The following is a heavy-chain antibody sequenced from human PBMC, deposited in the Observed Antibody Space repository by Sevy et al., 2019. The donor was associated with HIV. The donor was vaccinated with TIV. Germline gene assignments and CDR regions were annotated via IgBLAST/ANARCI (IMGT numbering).Heavy chain of an antibody. V-gene: IGHV3-23*01. Sequence: GGSLRLSCAASGFTFSSYAMSWVRQAPGKGLEWVSAISGSGGSTYYADSVKGRFTISRDNSKNTLYLQMNSLRAEDTAVYYCAKDPASVIAAAGGFDYWGQGTLATVSS. D-gene: IGHD6-13*01. CDR1: GFTFSSYA. CDR3: AKDPASVIAAAGGFDY. J-gene: IGHJ4*02. CDR2: ISGSGGST.